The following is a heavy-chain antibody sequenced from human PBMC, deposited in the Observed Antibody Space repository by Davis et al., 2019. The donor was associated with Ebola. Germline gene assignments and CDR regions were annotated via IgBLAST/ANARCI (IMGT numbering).Heavy chain of an antibody. D-gene: IGHD6-13*01. CDR3: ARDSGSSWFEYFDY. Sequence: GESLKISCAASGFAFTSHAMNWVRQAPGKGLEWVSSISSSSYIYYADSVKGRFTIPRDNAKNSLYLQMNSLRAEDTAVYYCARDSGSSWFEYFDYWGQGTLVTVSS. CDR2: ISSSSYI. CDR1: GFAFTSHA. V-gene: IGHV3-21*01. J-gene: IGHJ4*02.